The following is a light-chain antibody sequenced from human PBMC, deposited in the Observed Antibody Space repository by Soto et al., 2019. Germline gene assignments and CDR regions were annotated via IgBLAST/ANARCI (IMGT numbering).Light chain of an antibody. CDR1: QGISGY. Sequence: DIQMTQSPSTLSASIGDTVTVACRASQGISGYLAWYQQKPGKAPKLLIYAASTLQRGVPSRFSGSGSGTEFTLTISSLQPEDFATYYCQQYNTYPWTFGQGTKVDIK. CDR2: AAS. J-gene: IGKJ1*01. CDR3: QQYNTYPWT. V-gene: IGKV1-9*01.